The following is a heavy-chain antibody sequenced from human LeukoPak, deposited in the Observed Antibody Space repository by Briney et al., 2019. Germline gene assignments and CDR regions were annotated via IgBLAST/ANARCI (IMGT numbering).Heavy chain of an antibody. J-gene: IGHJ4*02. CDR3: AEDQQLQPFHY. D-gene: IGHD2-2*01. V-gene: IGHV3-30*02. CDR1: VYIFSAYD. Sequence: GGALRLSRVEPVYIFSAYDMQWVRHAPGTGLGRLTIIRFDGSNKFYADSVRGRFTISRDNCNNTLYLQMNSLRPEDTSVYYCAEDQQLQPFHYWGQGTLVTVSS. CDR2: IRFDGSNK.